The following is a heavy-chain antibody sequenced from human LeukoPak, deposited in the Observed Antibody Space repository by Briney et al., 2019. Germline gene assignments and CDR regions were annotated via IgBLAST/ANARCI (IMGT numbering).Heavy chain of an antibody. Sequence: PGGSLRLSCAASGFTFSSYWMSWVRQAPGKGLEGVANIKQDGSGKYYVDPVKGRFTISRDNAKNSLYLQMNSLRAEDTAVYYCAKDRRVVIITYGMDVWGQGTTVTVSS. J-gene: IGHJ6*02. CDR3: AKDRRVVIITYGMDV. V-gene: IGHV3-7*01. CDR2: IKQDGSGK. D-gene: IGHD3-3*01. CDR1: GFTFSSYW.